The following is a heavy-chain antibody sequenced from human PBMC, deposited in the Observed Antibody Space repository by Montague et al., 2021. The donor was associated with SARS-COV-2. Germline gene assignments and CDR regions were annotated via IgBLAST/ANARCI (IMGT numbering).Heavy chain of an antibody. Sequence: LVKPTQTLTLTCTFSEFSLSTSGMCMTWIRQPPGKALEWLARIDWDGDKYYNTSLKSRLTISKDTSKNLVVLTMTNMDPVDTAAYYCARGPSDTYYYNGMDVWGRGTTVTVSS. CDR2: IDWDGDK. CDR1: EFSLSTSGMC. V-gene: IGHV2-70*11. CDR3: ARGPSDTYYYNGMDV. J-gene: IGHJ6*02.